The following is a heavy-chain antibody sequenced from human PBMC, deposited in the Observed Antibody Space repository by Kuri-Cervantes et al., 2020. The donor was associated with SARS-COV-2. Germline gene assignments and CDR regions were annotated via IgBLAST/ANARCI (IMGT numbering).Heavy chain of an antibody. J-gene: IGHJ6*02. Sequence: GESLKISCAASGFTFSDYYMSWIRQAPGKGLEWVSYISSSSSYTNYADSVKGRFTISRDNAKNSLYLQMNSLRAEDTAVYYCVRDPRGVVNPYYYYGMDVWGQGTTVTVSS. D-gene: IGHD3-3*01. V-gene: IGHV3-11*05. CDR1: GFTFSDYY. CDR2: ISSSSSYT. CDR3: VRDPRGVVNPYYYYGMDV.